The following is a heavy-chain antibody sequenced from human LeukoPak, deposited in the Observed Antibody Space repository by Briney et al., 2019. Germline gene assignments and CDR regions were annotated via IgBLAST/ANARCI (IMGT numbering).Heavy chain of an antibody. Sequence: GGSLRLSYAASGFTFSSYAMSWVRQAPGKGLEWVSAISGSGGSTYYADSAKGRFTISRDNSKNTLYLQMNSLRAEDTAVYYCAKSYDFWSGYYTNWFDPWGQGTLVTVSS. V-gene: IGHV3-23*01. CDR1: GFTFSSYA. CDR3: AKSYDFWSGYYTNWFDP. D-gene: IGHD3-3*01. CDR2: ISGSGGST. J-gene: IGHJ5*02.